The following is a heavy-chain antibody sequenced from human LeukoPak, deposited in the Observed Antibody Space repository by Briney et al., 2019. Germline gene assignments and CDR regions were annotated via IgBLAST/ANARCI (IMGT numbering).Heavy chain of an antibody. Sequence: PWETLSLTCTVSGGSIGSRTSYWGWIRQPPGKGLEWIGSIYYSGSTYYKPSLKSRVTISVDTSKNQFSLKLSSVTAADTAVYYCANQLRWLQFNYWGQGTLVTVSS. V-gene: IGHV4-39*01. D-gene: IGHD5-24*01. J-gene: IGHJ4*02. CDR1: GGSIGSRTSY. CDR3: ANQLRWLQFNY. CDR2: IYYSGST.